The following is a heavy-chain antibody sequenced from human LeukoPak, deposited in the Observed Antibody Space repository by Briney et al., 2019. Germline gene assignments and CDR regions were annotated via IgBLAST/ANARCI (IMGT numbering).Heavy chain of an antibody. Sequence: PSETLSLTCTVSGGSISRYYRSWIRQPPGKGLEWIGYVYYNGNTTYNPSPMSRATTSVDATMNKFSLKLSSMTAAETTVAYCSRDSGDSSGYLLDYWGQGTLVTVSS. V-gene: IGHV4-59*01. J-gene: IGHJ4*02. CDR2: VYYNGNT. D-gene: IGHD3-22*01. CDR1: GGSISRYY. CDR3: SRDSGDSSGYLLDY.